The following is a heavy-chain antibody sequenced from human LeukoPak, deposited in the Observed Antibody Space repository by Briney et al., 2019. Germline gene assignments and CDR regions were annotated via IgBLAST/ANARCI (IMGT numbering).Heavy chain of an antibody. CDR3: ARESYGYGSFDY. D-gene: IGHD3-16*01. Sequence: ASVKVSCKASGYPFSGYYMHWVRQAPGQGLEWMGIINPSGGSTSYAQKFQGRVTMTRDTSTSTVYMELSSLRSEDTAVYYCARESYGYGSFDYWGQGTLVTVSS. V-gene: IGHV1-46*01. CDR1: GYPFSGYY. J-gene: IGHJ4*02. CDR2: INPSGGST.